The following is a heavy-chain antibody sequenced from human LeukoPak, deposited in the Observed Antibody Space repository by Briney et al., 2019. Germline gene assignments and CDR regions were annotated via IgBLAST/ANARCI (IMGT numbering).Heavy chain of an antibody. CDR1: GGTFSSYS. CDR3: ARISLGAIWGYYYGMDV. Sequence: GPSVNVSCKAYGGTFSSYSISWVRQAPGQGLEWMGGIIPIFDTADYAQKFQGRVTITADESTSTAYMELSSLRSEDTAVFYCARISLGAIWGYYYGMDVWGQGTTVTVSS. J-gene: IGHJ6*02. CDR2: IIPIFDTA. D-gene: IGHD1-26*01. V-gene: IGHV1-69*13.